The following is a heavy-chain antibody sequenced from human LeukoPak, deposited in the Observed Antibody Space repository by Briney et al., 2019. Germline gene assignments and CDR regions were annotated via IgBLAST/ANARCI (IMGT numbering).Heavy chain of an antibody. CDR2: FSPGDGET. Sequence: ASVKVSCKVSGYSLTELSMHWVRQAPGKGLEWVGGFSPGDGETIYAQRFQGRVTMTEATSTDTAYMELRSLTYEDTAVYYCATRLGEFSSSEAFNIWGQGTMVTLSS. J-gene: IGHJ3*02. V-gene: IGHV1-24*01. CDR1: GYSLTELS. CDR3: ATRLGEFSSSEAFNI. D-gene: IGHD3-16*02.